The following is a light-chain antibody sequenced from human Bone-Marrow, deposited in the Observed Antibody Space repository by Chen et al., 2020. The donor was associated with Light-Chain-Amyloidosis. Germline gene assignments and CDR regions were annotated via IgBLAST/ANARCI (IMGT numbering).Light chain of an antibody. CDR1: NIGSTS. J-gene: IGLJ3*02. CDR2: DDS. Sequence: SYVLTQPSSVSVAPGQTATIACGGNNIGSTSVHWYQQTPGQAPLLVVYDDSDRPSGIPERLAGANAGNTATLTISSVEDGDEADYYCQVCDRSSDRPVFGGGTKLTVL. CDR3: QVCDRSSDRPV. V-gene: IGLV3-21*02.